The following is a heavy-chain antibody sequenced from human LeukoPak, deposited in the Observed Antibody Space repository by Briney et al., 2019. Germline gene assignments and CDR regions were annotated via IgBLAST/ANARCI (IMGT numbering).Heavy chain of an antibody. CDR2: INHSGST. D-gene: IGHD3-9*01. Sequence: SETLSLTCAVYGGSFSGYYWSWIRQPPGKGLEWIGEINHSGSTNYNPSLKSRVTISVDTSKNQFSLKLSSVTAADTAVYYCARVLRYFDWSSNNPLDYWGQGTLVTVSS. J-gene: IGHJ4*02. V-gene: IGHV4-34*01. CDR3: ARVLRYFDWSSNNPLDY. CDR1: GGSFSGYY.